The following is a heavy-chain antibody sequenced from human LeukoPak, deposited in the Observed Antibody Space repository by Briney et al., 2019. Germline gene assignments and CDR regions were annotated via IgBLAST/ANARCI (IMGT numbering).Heavy chain of an antibody. Sequence: PGGSLRLSCAASGFTFSAYAMTWVRQAPGKGLEWVSSIGSDNKPHYSESVKGRFTISRDNAKNTLYLQMNSLRAEDTAVYYCAREVYSSGWSSFDYWGQGTLVTVSS. D-gene: IGHD6-19*01. J-gene: IGHJ4*02. CDR3: AREVYSSGWSSFDY. CDR1: GFTFSAYA. CDR2: IGSDNKP. V-gene: IGHV3-69-1*01.